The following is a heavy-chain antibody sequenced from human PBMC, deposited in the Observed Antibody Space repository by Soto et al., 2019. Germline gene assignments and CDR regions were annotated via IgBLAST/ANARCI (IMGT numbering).Heavy chain of an antibody. CDR1: GGSISSGGYS. V-gene: IGHV4-30-2*01. CDR2: IYHSGST. J-gene: IGHJ5*02. Sequence: PSETLSHTCAVSGGSISSGGYSWSWIRQPPGKGLEWIGYIYHSGSTYYNPSLKSRVTISVDRSKNQFSLKLSSVTAADTAVYYCARLRIAAAGHYNWFDPWGQGTLVTVSS. CDR3: ARLRIAAAGHYNWFDP. D-gene: IGHD6-13*01.